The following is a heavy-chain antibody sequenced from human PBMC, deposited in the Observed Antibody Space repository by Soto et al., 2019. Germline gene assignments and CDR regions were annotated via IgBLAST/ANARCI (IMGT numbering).Heavy chain of an antibody. V-gene: IGHV1-3*01. CDR3: TGGPPNWGFDS. J-gene: IGHJ5*01. Sequence: GASVKVSCKASGYTFTSYAMHWVRQAPGQRLEWMGWINAGNANTGYAQKFQDRVTMTRSTSISTAYMELSSLTSEDTAVYYCTGGPPNWGFDSWGQGTPVTVSS. CDR1: GYTFTSYA. D-gene: IGHD7-27*01. CDR2: INAGNANT.